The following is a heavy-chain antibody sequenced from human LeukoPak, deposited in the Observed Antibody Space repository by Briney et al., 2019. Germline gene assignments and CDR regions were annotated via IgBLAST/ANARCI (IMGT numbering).Heavy chain of an antibody. CDR3: EKNGGKPPLVDF. Sequence: GGSLRLSCALSGFTFSRSAMRWVRQAPGKGVEWVSGISANVGQTHHPVSEKGRLPISRDTSENTLYVQMNSQSREDTGIYYCEKNGGKPPLVDFWGPGTLVTVSS. CDR1: GFTFSRSA. V-gene: IGHV3-23*01. D-gene: IGHD4-23*01. CDR2: ISANVGQT. J-gene: IGHJ4*02.